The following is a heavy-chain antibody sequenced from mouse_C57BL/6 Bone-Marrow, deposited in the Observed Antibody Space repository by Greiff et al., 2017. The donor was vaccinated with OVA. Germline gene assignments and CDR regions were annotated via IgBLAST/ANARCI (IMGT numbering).Heavy chain of an antibody. D-gene: IGHD1-1*01. Sequence: QVQLQQPGAELVKPGASVKLSCKASGYTFTSYWMHWVKQRPGQGLEWIGMIHPNSGSTNYNEKFKSKATLTVDKSSSTAYMQLSSLTSEDSAVYYCARSLITTVPWYFDVWGTGTTVTVSS. CDR2: IHPNSGST. CDR3: ARSLITTVPWYFDV. CDR1: GYTFTSYW. V-gene: IGHV1-64*01. J-gene: IGHJ1*03.